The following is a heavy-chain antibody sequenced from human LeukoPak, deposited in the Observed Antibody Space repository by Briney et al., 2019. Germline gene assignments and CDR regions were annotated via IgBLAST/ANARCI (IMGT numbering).Heavy chain of an antibody. CDR2: ISYDGSNK. CDR3: AKPAKTDYADY. V-gene: IGHV3-30*04. Sequence: GGSLRLSCAASGFTFSSYAMHWVRQAPGKGLEWVAVISYDGSNKYYADSVKGRFTISRDNSKNTLYLQMNSLRAEDTAVYYCAKPAKTDYADYWGQGTLVTVSS. D-gene: IGHD1-14*01. CDR1: GFTFSSYA. J-gene: IGHJ4*02.